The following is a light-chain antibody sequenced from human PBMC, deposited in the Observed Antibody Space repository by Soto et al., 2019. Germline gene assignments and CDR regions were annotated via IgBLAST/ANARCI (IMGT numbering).Light chain of an antibody. CDR2: AAS. Sequence: DIKITHSPSSLSASVGDRVTITFRASQTISNYLQWYQQKSGQAPKLLVYAASILHSGVPSRFSGSGSGTDFTLTINSLKPEDFATYYCLQTYTTLTWTFGQGTKVDIK. CDR3: LQTYTTLTWT. CDR1: QTISNY. J-gene: IGKJ1*01. V-gene: IGKV1-39*01.